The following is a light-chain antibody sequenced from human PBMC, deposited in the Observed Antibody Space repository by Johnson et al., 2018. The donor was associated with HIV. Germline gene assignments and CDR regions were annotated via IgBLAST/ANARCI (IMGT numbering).Light chain of an antibody. Sequence: QSVLTQPPSVSAAPGQKVTISCSGSSSNIGNNYVSWYQQLPGTAPKLLIYDNNKRPSGIPDRFYGSKSGTSATLGITELQTGDEADYYCGTWDSSMSAEVFGTGTKVTVL. J-gene: IGLJ1*01. V-gene: IGLV1-51*01. CDR1: SSNIGNNY. CDR3: GTWDSSMSAEV. CDR2: DNN.